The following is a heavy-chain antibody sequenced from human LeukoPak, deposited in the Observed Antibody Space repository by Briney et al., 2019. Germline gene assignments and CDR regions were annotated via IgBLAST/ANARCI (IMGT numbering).Heavy chain of an antibody. Sequence: GGPLRLSCAASGFTFSSYGMHWLRQAPGKGLEWVAYIRYDASNKYYADSVKGRFTISRDNSKNTLYLQMNSLRAEDTVVYYCAKDEVGGDYRFDWGGQAILVTASS. D-gene: IGHD2-21*01. CDR3: AKDEVGGDYRFDW. J-gene: IGHJ4*02. V-gene: IGHV3-30*02. CDR1: GFTFSSYG. CDR2: IRYDASNK.